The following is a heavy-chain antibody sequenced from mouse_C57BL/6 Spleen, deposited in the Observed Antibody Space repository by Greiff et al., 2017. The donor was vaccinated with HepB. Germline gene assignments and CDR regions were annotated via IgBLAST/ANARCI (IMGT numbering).Heavy chain of an antibody. CDR3: ARDDYDGGGIDY. V-gene: IGHV1-26*01. D-gene: IGHD2-4*01. CDR1: GYTFTDYY. J-gene: IGHJ2*01. Sequence: VQLQQSGPELVKPGASVKISCKASGYTFTDYYMNWVKQSHGKSLEWIGDINPNNGGTSYNQKFKGKATLTVDKSSSTAYMELRSLTSEDSAVYYCARDDYDGGGIDYWGQGTTLTVSS. CDR2: INPNNGGT.